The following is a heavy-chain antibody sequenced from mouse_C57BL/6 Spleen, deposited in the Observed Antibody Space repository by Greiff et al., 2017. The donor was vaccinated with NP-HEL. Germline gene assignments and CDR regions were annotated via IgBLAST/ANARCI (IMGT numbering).Heavy chain of an antibody. Sequence: EVNLVESGGGLVKPGGSLKLSCAASGFTFSDYGMHWVRQAPEKGLEWVAYISSGSSTIYYADTVKGRFTISRDNAKNTLFLQMTSLRSEDTAMYYCARNSRGYYAMDYWGQGTSVTVSS. CDR2: ISSGSSTI. V-gene: IGHV5-17*01. D-gene: IGHD1-1*01. J-gene: IGHJ4*01. CDR3: ARNSRGYYAMDY. CDR1: GFTFSDYG.